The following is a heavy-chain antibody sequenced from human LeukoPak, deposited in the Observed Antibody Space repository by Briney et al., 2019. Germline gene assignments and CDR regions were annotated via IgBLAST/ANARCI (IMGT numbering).Heavy chain of an antibody. CDR1: GFTFSSYS. V-gene: IGHV3-21*01. D-gene: IGHD3-10*01. J-gene: IGHJ6*03. CDR2: ISSSSSYI. Sequence: GGSLRLSCAASGFTFSSYSMNWVRQAPGKGLEWVSSISSSSSYIYYADSVKGRFTISRDNAKNSLYLQMNSLRAEDTAVYYCARAGLWFGELYRYYYMDVWGKGTTVTVSS. CDR3: ARAGLWFGELYRYYYMDV.